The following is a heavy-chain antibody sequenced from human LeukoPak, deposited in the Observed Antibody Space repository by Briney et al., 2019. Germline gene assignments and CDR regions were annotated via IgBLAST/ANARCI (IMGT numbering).Heavy chain of an antibody. CDR2: IFPSGGEI. D-gene: IGHD3-10*01. V-gene: IGHV3-23*01. CDR3: AKSGSLLLWFGESYYYMDV. J-gene: IGHJ6*03. CDR1: GFTFSTFA. Sequence: PGGSLRLSRAASGFTFSTFAMIWVRQPPGKGLEWVSSIFPSGGEIHYADSVRGRFTISRDNSKSTLSLQMNSLRAEDTAVYYCAKSGSLLLWFGESYYYMDVWGKGTTVTISS.